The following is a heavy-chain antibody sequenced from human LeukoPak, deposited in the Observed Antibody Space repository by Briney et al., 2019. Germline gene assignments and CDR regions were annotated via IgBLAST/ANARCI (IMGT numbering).Heavy chain of an antibody. D-gene: IGHD1-26*01. J-gene: IGHJ4*02. Sequence: GGSLRLSCAASGFTFSSYWMSWVRQAPGKGLEWVANIKQDGSEKYYVDSVKGRFTISRDNAKNSLYLQMNSLRAEDTAVYYCARVKNSGFGGSYSVWGQGTLVTVSS. CDR3: ARVKNSGFGGSYSV. CDR1: GFTFSSYW. V-gene: IGHV3-7*01. CDR2: IKQDGSEK.